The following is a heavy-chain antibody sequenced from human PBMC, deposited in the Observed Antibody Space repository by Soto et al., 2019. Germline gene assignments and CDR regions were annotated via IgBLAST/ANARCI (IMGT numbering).Heavy chain of an antibody. V-gene: IGHV1-18*01. J-gene: IGHJ5*02. CDR1: GYTFTTYG. Sequence: GASVKVSCKASGYTFTTYGISWVRQAPGQGLEWMGWISAYNGNTNYAQKLQGRVTMTTDTSTSTAYMELRSLRSDDTAVYYCARGSSTSWENWFDPWGQGTLVTVSS. CDR2: ISAYNGNT. D-gene: IGHD2-2*01. CDR3: ARGSSTSWENWFDP.